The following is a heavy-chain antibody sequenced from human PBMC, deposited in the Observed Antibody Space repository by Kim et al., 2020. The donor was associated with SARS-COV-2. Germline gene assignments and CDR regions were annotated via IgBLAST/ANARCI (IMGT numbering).Heavy chain of an antibody. CDR3: AKDPRYSYGHGLDY. D-gene: IGHD5-18*01. CDR2: IWYDGSNK. Sequence: GGSLRLSCAASGFTFSSYGMHWVRQAPGKGLEWVAVIWYDGSNKYYADSVKGRFTISRDNSKNTLYLQMNSLRAEDTAVYYCAKDPRYSYGHGLDYWGQGTLVTVSS. V-gene: IGHV3-33*06. J-gene: IGHJ4*02. CDR1: GFTFSSYG.